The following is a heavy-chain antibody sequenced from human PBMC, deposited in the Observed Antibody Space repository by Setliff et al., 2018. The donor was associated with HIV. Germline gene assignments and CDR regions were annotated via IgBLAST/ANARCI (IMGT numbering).Heavy chain of an antibody. J-gene: IGHJ4*02. D-gene: IGHD3-22*01. CDR1: SGSFSGYR. V-gene: IGHV4-34*01. CDR3: ARGDYYDSTGYEGLDS. Sequence: SETLSLTCTVYSGSFSGYRWTWIRQPPGKGLEWIGEINHRGSTTYNPSLRSRVTISVDTSKNQFSLKLNSVTAADTAVYYCARGDYYDSTGYEGLDSWGRGTLVTVSS. CDR2: INHRGST.